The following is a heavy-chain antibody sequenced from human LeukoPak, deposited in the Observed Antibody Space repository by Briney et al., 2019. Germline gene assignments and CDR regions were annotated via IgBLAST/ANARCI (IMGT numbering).Heavy chain of an antibody. CDR3: ASSTAEENWFDP. J-gene: IGHJ5*02. V-gene: IGHV3-30-3*01. Sequence: GGSLRLSCAASGFTFSSYAMHWVRQAPGKGLEWVAVISYDGSNKYYADSVKGRFTISRDNSKNTLYLQMNSLRAEDTAVYYCASSTAEENWFDPWGQGTLVTVSS. CDR1: GFTFSSYA. CDR2: ISYDGSNK. D-gene: IGHD2/OR15-2a*01.